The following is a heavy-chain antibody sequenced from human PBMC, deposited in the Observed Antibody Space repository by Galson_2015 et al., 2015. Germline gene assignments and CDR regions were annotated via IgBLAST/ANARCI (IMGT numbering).Heavy chain of an antibody. CDR3: ARDQGALYYFDY. J-gene: IGHJ4*02. V-gene: IGHV3-48*02. CDR2: ISSGGTNI. Sequence: SLRLSCAASGFTFSGYSMNWVRQAPGKGLEWVPYISSGGTNIYYADSVKGRFTISRDNAKNSLYLQMNSLRDEDMAVYYCARDQGALYYFDYWGQGTLVTVSS. D-gene: IGHD3-10*01. CDR1: GFTFSGYS.